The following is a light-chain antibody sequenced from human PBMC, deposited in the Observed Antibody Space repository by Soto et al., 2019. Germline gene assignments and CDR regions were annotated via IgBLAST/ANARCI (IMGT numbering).Light chain of an antibody. CDR1: QGIRHD. V-gene: IGKV1-17*01. CDR3: LQHNSYPPWA. J-gene: IGKJ1*01. Sequence: DIQMTQSPSSLSASVGDRVTITCRASQGIRHDLGWYQQKPGKAPKRLIYAASSLQSGVPSRFSGSGSGTELTLTISSLQPEDFATYYCLQHNSYPPWAFGQGTKVEIK. CDR2: AAS.